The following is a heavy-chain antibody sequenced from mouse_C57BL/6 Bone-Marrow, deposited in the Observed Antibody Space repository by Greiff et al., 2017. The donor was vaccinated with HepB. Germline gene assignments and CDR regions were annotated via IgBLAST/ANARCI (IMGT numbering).Heavy chain of an antibody. CDR1: GYTFTSYW. CDR2: IHPNSGST. Sequence: QVQLQQPGAELVKPGASVKLSCKASGYTFTSYWMHWVKQRPGQGLEWIGMIHPNSGSTNYNEKFKSKATLTVDKSSSTAYMQLSSLTSEDSAVYYCARLGLRRHYFDYWGQGTTLTGSS. D-gene: IGHD2-4*01. V-gene: IGHV1-64*01. J-gene: IGHJ2*01. CDR3: ARLGLRRHYFDY.